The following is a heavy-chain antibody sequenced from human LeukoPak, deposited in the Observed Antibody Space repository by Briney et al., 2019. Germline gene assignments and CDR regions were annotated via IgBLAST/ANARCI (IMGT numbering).Heavy chain of an antibody. D-gene: IGHD3-3*01. CDR2: IRYDGSNK. V-gene: IGHV3-30*02. CDR3: AKDDFWSGSYAFDI. J-gene: IGHJ3*02. Sequence: GGSLRLSCAASGFTFSSYGMHWVRQAPGKGLEWVAFIRYDGSNKYYADSVKGRFTISRDNSKSTLYLQMNSLRAEDTAVYYCAKDDFWSGSYAFDIWGQGTMVTVSS. CDR1: GFTFSSYG.